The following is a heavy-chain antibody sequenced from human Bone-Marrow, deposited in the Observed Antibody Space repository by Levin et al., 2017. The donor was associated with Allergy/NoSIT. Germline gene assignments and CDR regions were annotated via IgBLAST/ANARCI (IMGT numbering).Heavy chain of an antibody. CDR1: GFLFRSFG. CDR3: AKDVVFGTSSWSLDF. V-gene: IGHV3-30*18. CDR2: ISYDGSDT. D-gene: IGHD6-13*01. J-gene: IGHJ4*02. Sequence: GGSLRLSCAASGFLFRSFGMHWVRQAPGKGLEWLAVISYDGSDTYYADSVKGRFTISRDNSKNTVYLQMNSMRGEDAAVYYCAKDVVFGTSSWSLDFWGQGTLVTVSS.